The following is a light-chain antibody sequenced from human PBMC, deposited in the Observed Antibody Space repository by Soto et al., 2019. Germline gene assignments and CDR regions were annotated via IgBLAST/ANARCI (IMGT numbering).Light chain of an antibody. J-gene: IGKJ1*01. CDR2: WAS. V-gene: IGKV4-1*01. CDR1: QTVLDSSNNKDY. CDR3: QQYYSTPRT. Sequence: DIVMPQSPEALYVSLGARATINCTSSQTVLDSSNNKDYLSWYQQKPGQPPKLLIYWASTREFGVPDRFSGSGSGTDFTLTISSLQAEDVAVYYCQQYYSTPRTFGHGTKVDI.